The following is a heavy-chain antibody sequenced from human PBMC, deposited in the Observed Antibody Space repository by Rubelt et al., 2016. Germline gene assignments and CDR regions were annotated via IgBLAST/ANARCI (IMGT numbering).Heavy chain of an antibody. V-gene: IGHV1-18*01. D-gene: IGHD3-22*01. CDR2: ISAYNGNT. Sequence: QVQLVQSGAGVKKPGASMKVSCKASGYNFTTYGIHWVRQAPGQGLAWMGWISAYNGNTNYAQKLQGRVTMTTDTSTSTANVELRSLRSDDTAVYYCARASGGVSSGYLFDYWGQGTLVTVSS. J-gene: IGHJ4*02. CDR3: ARASGGVSSGYLFDY. CDR1: GYNFTTYG.